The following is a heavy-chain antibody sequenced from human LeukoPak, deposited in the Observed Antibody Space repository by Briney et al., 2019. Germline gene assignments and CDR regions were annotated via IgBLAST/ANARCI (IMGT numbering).Heavy chain of an antibody. Sequence: PSETLSLTCTVSGGSITNYYWSWIRQPPGKGLEYIAYIYYAGNTNYNPSLNSRITISVDTSKTQFSLKLNSVTAADTAVYFCARGPGSPSGDNYGRPLDYWGQGTLVTVSS. CDR1: GGSITNYY. CDR3: ARGPGSPSGDNYGRPLDY. V-gene: IGHV4-59*01. J-gene: IGHJ4*02. D-gene: IGHD5-18*01. CDR2: IYYAGNT.